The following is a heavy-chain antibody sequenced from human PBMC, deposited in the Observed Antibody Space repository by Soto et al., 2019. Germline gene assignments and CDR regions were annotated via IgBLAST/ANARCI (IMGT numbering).Heavy chain of an antibody. J-gene: IGHJ4*02. V-gene: IGHV4-30-2*01. CDR2: IYHSGST. Sequence: SETLSLTCAVSGGSISSGGYSWSWIRQPPGKGLEWIGYIYHSGSTYYNPSLKSRVTISVDRSKNQFSLKLSSVTAADTAVYYCARTSDSSGYFDYWGQGTLVTVS. CDR3: ARTSDSSGYFDY. CDR1: GGSISSGGYS. D-gene: IGHD3-22*01.